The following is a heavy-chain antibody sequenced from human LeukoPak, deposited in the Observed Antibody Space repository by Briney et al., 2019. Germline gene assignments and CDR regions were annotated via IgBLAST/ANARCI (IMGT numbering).Heavy chain of an antibody. CDR2: ISGSGGST. D-gene: IGHD4-17*01. CDR1: GSICSGCA. CDR3: AKGNEAYGDYFH. J-gene: IGHJ4*02. Sequence: GGPLRTSSASGGSICSGCAMRCFSRPPGRGLVWVSAISGSGGSTYYADSVKGRFTISRDNSKNTLYLQMNSLRAEDTAVYYCAKGNEAYGDYFHWGQGPLVTVSS. V-gene: IGHV3-23*01.